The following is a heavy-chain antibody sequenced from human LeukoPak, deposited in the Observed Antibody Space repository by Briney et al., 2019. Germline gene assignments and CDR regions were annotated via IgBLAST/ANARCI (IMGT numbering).Heavy chain of an antibody. CDR1: GFTFSSYE. CDR2: ISSSGSTI. D-gene: IGHD3-10*01. J-gene: IGHJ6*03. Sequence: GGSLRLSCAASGFTFSSYEMNWVRQAPGKGLEWVSYISSSGSTIYYADSVKGRFTISRDNAKNSLYLQMNSLRAEDTAVYYCTRVVTMVRGVHPYSYYYYYYMDVRGKGTTVTISS. CDR3: TRVVTMVRGVHPYSYYYYYYMDV. V-gene: IGHV3-48*03.